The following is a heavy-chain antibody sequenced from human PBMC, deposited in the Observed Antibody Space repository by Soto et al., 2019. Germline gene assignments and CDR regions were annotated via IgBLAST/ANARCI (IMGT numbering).Heavy chain of an antibody. CDR2: ISGSGAYT. J-gene: IGHJ4*02. Sequence: LRLSCAASGFTFSTYAMNWVRQPPGKGLEWVSSISGSGAYTYYADSVQGRFTISRDNSKNTLNLQMNSLRAEDTAVYYCARDRHPYSTKYYFDYWGQGTLVTSPQ. CDR1: GFTFSTYA. D-gene: IGHD2-2*01. CDR3: ARDRHPYSTKYYFDY. V-gene: IGHV3-23*01.